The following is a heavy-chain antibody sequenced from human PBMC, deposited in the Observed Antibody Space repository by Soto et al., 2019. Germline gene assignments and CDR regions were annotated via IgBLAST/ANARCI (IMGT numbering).Heavy chain of an antibody. J-gene: IGHJ4*02. CDR1: GGTFSSYA. D-gene: IGHD1-20*01. CDR2: IIPIFGTA. Sequence: GASVQVSCKASGGTFSSYAISWVRQAPGQGLEWMGGIIPIFGTANYAQKFQGRVTITTDKSTSTAYMELSSLRSDDTAVDYCASVVLRNHNWNFHDWGQGTLVT. V-gene: IGHV1-69*05. CDR3: ASVVLRNHNWNFHD.